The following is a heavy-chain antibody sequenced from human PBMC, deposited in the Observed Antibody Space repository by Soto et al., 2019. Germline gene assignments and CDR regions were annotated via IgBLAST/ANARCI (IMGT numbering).Heavy chain of an antibody. Sequence: GGSLRLSCAASGFTFSNAWMSWVRQAPGKGLEWVGRIKSKTDGGTTDYAAPVKGRFTISRDDSKNTLYLQMNSLKTEDTAVYYCTIASYDYIWGSYRPHGAFDIWGQGTMVTVSS. CDR1: GFTFSNAW. D-gene: IGHD3-16*02. CDR3: TIASYDYIWGSYRPHGAFDI. J-gene: IGHJ3*02. CDR2: IKSKTDGGTT. V-gene: IGHV3-15*01.